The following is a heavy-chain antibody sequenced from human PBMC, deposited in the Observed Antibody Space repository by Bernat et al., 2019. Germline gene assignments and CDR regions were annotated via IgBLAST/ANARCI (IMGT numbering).Heavy chain of an antibody. CDR1: GFTFSSFA. CDR2: MSDNGAGK. CDR3: AKRWGERLSNFDF. V-gene: IGHV3-23*04. Sequence: EVQLVESGGGLVKPGGSLRLSCAASGFTFSSFAMSWVRQAPGKGLEWVSAMSDNGAGKYYADSVKGRFTISRDNSKNTLTLQMTALWDEDTAVYYCAKRWGERLSNFDFWGQGTMVTVSS. D-gene: IGHD1-1*01. J-gene: IGHJ3*01.